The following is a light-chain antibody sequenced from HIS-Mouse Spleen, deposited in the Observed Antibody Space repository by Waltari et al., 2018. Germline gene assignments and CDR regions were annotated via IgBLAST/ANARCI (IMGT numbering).Light chain of an antibody. J-gene: IGLJ3*02. Sequence: CTGTSSDVGGYNYVSWYQQHPGKAPKLMIYEGSKRPSGVSNRFSGSKSGNTASLTISGLQAEDEADYYCCSYAGSSTFGVFGGGTKLTVL. CDR1: SSDVGGYNY. CDR3: CSYAGSSTFGV. CDR2: EGS. V-gene: IGLV2-23*03.